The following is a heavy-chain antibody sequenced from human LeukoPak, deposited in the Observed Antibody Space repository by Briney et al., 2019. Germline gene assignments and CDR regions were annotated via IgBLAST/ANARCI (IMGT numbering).Heavy chain of an antibody. J-gene: IGHJ4*02. CDR2: TKSKTDGGTT. CDR1: GFTFSNAW. Sequence: GGSLRVSCAASGFTFSNAWMSWVRQAPGKGLEWVGRTKSKTDGGTTDYAAPVKGRFTISRDDSKNTLYLQMNSLKTEDTAVYYCTTDVRYFGWGQGTLVTVSS. CDR3: TTDVRYFG. V-gene: IGHV3-15*01. D-gene: IGHD3-9*01.